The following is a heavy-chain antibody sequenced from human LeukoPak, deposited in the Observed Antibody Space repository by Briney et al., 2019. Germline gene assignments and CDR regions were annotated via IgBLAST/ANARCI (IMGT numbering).Heavy chain of an antibody. J-gene: IGHJ4*02. D-gene: IGHD6-6*01. CDR2: INTNTGNP. CDR3: ARPGKKGPIAARPDFDY. Sequence: ASVKVSFKASGYTFTSYAMNWVRQAPGQGLEWMGWINTNTGNPTYAQGFTGRFVFSLDTSVSTAYLQISSLKAEDTAVYYCARPGKKGPIAARPDFDYWGQGTLVTVSS. V-gene: IGHV7-4-1*02. CDR1: GYTFTSYA.